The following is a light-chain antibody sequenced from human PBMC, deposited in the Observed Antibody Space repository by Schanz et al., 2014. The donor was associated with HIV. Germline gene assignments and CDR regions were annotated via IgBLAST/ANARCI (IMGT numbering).Light chain of an antibody. CDR1: NSDVGGYNF. CDR2: DVS. J-gene: IGLJ2*01. Sequence: QSVLTQPASLSGSPGQSITISCTEINSDVGGYNFVSWYQQHPGKAPKLMISDVSNRPSGVPDRFSGSKSGTSASLAITGLQAEDEADYYCQSYDSGLSGILFGGGTKLTVL. V-gene: IGLV2-14*03. CDR3: QSYDSGLSGIL.